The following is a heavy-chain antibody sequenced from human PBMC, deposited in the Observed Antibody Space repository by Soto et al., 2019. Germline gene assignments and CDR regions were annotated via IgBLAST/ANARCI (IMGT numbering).Heavy chain of an antibody. CDR3: TTLDSSGYPIDY. D-gene: IGHD3-22*01. Sequence: PGGSLRLSCAASGFTFSNAWMSWVRQAPGKGLEWVGRIKSKTDGGTTDYAAPVKGRFTISRDDSKNTLYLQMNSLKTEDTAVYYCTTLDSSGYPIDYWGQGTLVTVSS. CDR2: IKSKTDGGTT. CDR1: GFTFSNAW. V-gene: IGHV3-15*01. J-gene: IGHJ4*02.